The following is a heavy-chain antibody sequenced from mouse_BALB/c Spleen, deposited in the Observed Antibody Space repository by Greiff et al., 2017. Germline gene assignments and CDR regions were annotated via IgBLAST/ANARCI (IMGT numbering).Heavy chain of an antibody. CDR1: GYTFTSYV. Sequence: VQLKESGPELVKPGASVKMSCKASGYTFTSYVMHWVKQKPGQGLEWIGYINPYNDGTKYNEKFKGKATLTSDKSSSTAYMELSSLTSEDSAVYYCARSGKYGNYYAMDYWGQGTSVTVSS. CDR2: INPYNDGT. D-gene: IGHD2-10*02. CDR3: ARSGKYGNYYAMDY. J-gene: IGHJ4*01. V-gene: IGHV1-14*01.